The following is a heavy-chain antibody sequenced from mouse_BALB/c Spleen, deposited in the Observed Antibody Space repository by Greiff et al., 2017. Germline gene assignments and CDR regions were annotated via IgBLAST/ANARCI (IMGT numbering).Heavy chain of an antibody. CDR2: ISYSGST. D-gene: IGHD1-2*01. Sequence: EVQLQESGPGLVKPSQSLSLTCTVTGYSITSDYAWNWIRQFPGNKLEWMGYISYSGSTSYNPSLKSRISITRDTSKNQFFLQLNSVTTEDTATYYCARSLITTATAWFAYWGQGTLVTVSA. CDR3: ARSLITTATAWFAY. J-gene: IGHJ3*01. V-gene: IGHV3-2*02. CDR1: GYSITSDYA.